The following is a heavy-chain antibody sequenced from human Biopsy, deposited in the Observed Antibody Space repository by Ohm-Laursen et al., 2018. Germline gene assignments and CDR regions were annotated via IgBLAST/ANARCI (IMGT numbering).Heavy chain of an antibody. CDR1: GGPSSNYA. CDR2: IVPVLGHL. D-gene: IGHD3-3*01. CDR3: AADADGYYTEFDY. V-gene: IGHV1-69*04. J-gene: IGHJ4*02. Sequence: GASVKVSCKASGGPSSNYAFSWVRQAPGQGLEWVGRIVPVLGHLNYAQRFQGRVSITAYKSTSYVFMELSRLTSGDTAVYYCAADADGYYTEFDYWGPGTLVTVSS.